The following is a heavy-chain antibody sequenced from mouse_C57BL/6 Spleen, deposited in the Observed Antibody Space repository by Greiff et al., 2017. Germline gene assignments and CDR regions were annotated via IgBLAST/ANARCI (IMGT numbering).Heavy chain of an antibody. CDR2: ISSGGDYI. CDR1: GFTFSSYA. J-gene: IGHJ2*01. V-gene: IGHV5-9-1*02. D-gene: IGHD2-4*01. CDR3: TRDQDYDGYFDY. Sequence: EVKLVESGEGLVKPGGSLKLSCAASGFTFSSYAMSWVRQTPEKRLEWVAYISSGGDYIYYADTVKGRFTISRDNARNTLYLQMSSLKSEDTAMYYCTRDQDYDGYFDYWGQGTTLTDSS.